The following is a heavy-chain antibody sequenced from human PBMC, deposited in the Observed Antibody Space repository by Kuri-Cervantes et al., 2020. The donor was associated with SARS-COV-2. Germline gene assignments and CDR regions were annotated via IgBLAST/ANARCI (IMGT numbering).Heavy chain of an antibody. D-gene: IGHD6-13*01. J-gene: IGHJ6*02. CDR1: GGTFSSYA. V-gene: IGHV1-69*06. CDR2: IIPIFGTA. Sequence: SVKVSCKASGGTFSSYAISWVRQAPGQGLEWMGGIIPIFGTANYAQKFQGRVTITADKSTSTAYMELSSLRSEDTAVYYCARRIAAVGYYYYGMDVWGQGTTVTVSS. CDR3: ARRIAAVGYYYYGMDV.